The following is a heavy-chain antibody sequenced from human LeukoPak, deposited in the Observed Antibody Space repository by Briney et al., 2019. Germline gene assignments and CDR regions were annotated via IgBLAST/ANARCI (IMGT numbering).Heavy chain of an antibody. J-gene: IGHJ5*02. CDR2: INHSGST. D-gene: IGHD3-10*01. CDR3: ARALPRYYYGSGSYRRWFDP. CDR1: GGSFSGYY. V-gene: IGHV4-34*01. Sequence: SETLSLTCAVYGGSFSGYYWSWIRQPPGKWLEWIGEINHSGSTNYNPSLKSRVTISVDTSKNQFSLKLSSVTAADTAVYYCARALPRYYYGSGSYRRWFDPWGQGTLVTVSS.